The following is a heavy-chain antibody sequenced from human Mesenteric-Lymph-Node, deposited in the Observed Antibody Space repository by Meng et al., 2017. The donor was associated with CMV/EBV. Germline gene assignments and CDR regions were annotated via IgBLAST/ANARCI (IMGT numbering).Heavy chain of an antibody. CDR1: GFTFSGYS. CDR3: ARRPLGFCSSMSCQPLWYFDL. D-gene: IGHD2-2*01. V-gene: IGHV3-21*01. CDR2: ISSSDDI. J-gene: IGHJ2*01. Sequence: GESLKISCTASGFTFSGYSLNWVRQAPGKGLEWVSSISSSDDIYSADAVRGRFTISRDNAKNSLYLQMNSLRAEDAAVYYCARRPLGFCSSMSCQPLWYFDLWGRDTLVTVSS.